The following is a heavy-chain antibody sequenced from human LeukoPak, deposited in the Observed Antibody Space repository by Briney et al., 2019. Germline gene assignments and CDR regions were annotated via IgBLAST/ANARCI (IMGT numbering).Heavy chain of an antibody. V-gene: IGHV3-21*01. Sequence: GGSLRLSCAASGFTFSSYSMNWVRQAPGKGLEWVSSISSSSSYIYYADSVKGRFTISRDNAKTSLYLQMNSLRAEDTAVYYCARDSSGYYQNDAFDIWGQGTMVTVSS. CDR1: GFTFSSYS. J-gene: IGHJ3*02. CDR3: ARDSSGYYQNDAFDI. CDR2: ISSSSSYI. D-gene: IGHD3-22*01.